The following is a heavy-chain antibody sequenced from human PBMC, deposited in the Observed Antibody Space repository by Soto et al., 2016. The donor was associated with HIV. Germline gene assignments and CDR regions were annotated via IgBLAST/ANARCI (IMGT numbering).Heavy chain of an antibody. V-gene: IGHV4-59*01. CDR1: GVSMTGYY. D-gene: IGHD1-1*01. J-gene: IGHJ4*02. Sequence: QESGPGLVKPSETLSLTCTVSGVSMTGYYWSWIRQSPGKGLESIGYIYYGGSTNYNPSLRSRVTMSVDTSKHQFSLRLTSMTDADTALYYCTNVMTGILLFDSWGQGTLVTVSS. CDR2: IYYGGST. CDR3: TNVMTGILLFDS.